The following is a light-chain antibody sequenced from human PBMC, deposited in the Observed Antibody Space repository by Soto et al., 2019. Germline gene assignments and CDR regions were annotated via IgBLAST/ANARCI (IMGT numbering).Light chain of an antibody. CDR1: RTDNGDYNY. J-gene: IGLJ1*01. CDR3: GSFSSGDTAYV. CDR2: EVN. V-gene: IGLV2-14*01. Sequence: QSALTQPASVSGSPGQSITISCTGTRTDNGDYNYASWYQQHPGKAPKLLIFEVNNRPSGVSDRFSGSKSGNTASLTISGLQPEDEAHYYCGSFSSGDTAYVFGTGTKLTVL.